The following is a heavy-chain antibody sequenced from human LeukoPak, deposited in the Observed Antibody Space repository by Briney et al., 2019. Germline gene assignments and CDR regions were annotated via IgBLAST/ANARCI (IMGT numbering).Heavy chain of an antibody. CDR1: GFTFDDYG. D-gene: IGHD2-15*01. J-gene: IGHJ4*02. CDR2: IGWNGGAI. Sequence: PGGSLRLSCAAFGFTFDDYGIHWVRQAPGKGLEWVSGIGWNGGAIGYADAVKGRFTISRDNAKKSLYLQMNNLRADDTAFYYCAGVKCTGGRCSSTGRFDYWGQGTLVTVSS. V-gene: IGHV3-9*01. CDR3: AGVKCTGGRCSSTGRFDY.